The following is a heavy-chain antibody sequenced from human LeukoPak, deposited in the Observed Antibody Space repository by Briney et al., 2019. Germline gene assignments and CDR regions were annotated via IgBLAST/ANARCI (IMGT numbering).Heavy chain of an antibody. Sequence: SETLSLTCTVSGGSISSSSYYWNWIRQPRGRGLEWIGYIYNSGSTKYNPSLKSRVTISVDTSKNHFSLKLTSVTAADTAVYYCARSYDSSAYTWFDPWGQGTLVTVSS. J-gene: IGHJ5*02. CDR2: IYNSGST. CDR3: ARSYDSSAYTWFDP. CDR1: GGSISSSSYY. V-gene: IGHV4-61*03. D-gene: IGHD3-22*01.